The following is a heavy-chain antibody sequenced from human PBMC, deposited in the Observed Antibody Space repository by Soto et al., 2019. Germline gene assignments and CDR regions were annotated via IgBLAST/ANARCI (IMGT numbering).Heavy chain of an antibody. Sequence: GASVKVSCKASGGTFSSYAISWVRQAPGQGLEWMGGIIPIFGTANYAQKFQGRVTITADESTSTAYMELSSLRSEDTAVYYCARDRRATITYYYYGIDVWGQGTTVTVSS. V-gene: IGHV1-69*13. CDR3: ARDRRATITYYYYGIDV. J-gene: IGHJ6*02. D-gene: IGHD5-12*01. CDR2: IIPIFGTA. CDR1: GGTFSSYA.